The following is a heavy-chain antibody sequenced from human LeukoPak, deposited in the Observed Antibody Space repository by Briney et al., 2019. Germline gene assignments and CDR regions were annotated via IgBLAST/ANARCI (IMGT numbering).Heavy chain of an antibody. CDR2: ISGSGGST. Sequence: PGGSLKLSCAASGFTFSNYAMSWVRQAPGKGLEWVSAISGSGGSTYYADSVKGRFTISRDNSKNTLYLQMNSLRAEDTAVYYCAKSSKREFYDILTGSPLGYWGQGTLVTVSS. V-gene: IGHV3-23*01. D-gene: IGHD3-9*01. CDR1: GFTFSNYA. J-gene: IGHJ4*02. CDR3: AKSSKREFYDILTGSPLGY.